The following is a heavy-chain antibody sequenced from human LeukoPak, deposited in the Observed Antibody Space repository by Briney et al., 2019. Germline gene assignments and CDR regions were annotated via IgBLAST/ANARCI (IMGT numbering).Heavy chain of an antibody. J-gene: IGHJ3*02. Sequence: PGGSLRLSCAASGFTFSSYAMSWVRQAPGKGLEWVSAISGSGGSTYYADSVKGRFTISRDNSKNTLYLQMNSLRAEDTAVYYCARSIVGAIRGAAFDIWGQGTMVTVSS. CDR2: ISGSGGST. CDR1: GFTFSSYA. D-gene: IGHD1-26*01. CDR3: ARSIVGAIRGAAFDI. V-gene: IGHV3-23*01.